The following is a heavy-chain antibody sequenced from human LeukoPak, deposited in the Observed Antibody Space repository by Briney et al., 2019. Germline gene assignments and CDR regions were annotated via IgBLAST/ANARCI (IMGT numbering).Heavy chain of an antibody. Sequence: SETLSLTCAVYGGSFSGYYWSWIRQPPGKGLEWIGEINHSGSTNYNPSLKSRATISVDTSKNQFSLKLSSVTAADTAVYYCARGGESSGWYRDYWGQGTLVTVSS. D-gene: IGHD6-19*01. V-gene: IGHV4-34*01. CDR3: ARGGESSGWYRDY. CDR2: INHSGST. CDR1: GGSFSGYY. J-gene: IGHJ4*02.